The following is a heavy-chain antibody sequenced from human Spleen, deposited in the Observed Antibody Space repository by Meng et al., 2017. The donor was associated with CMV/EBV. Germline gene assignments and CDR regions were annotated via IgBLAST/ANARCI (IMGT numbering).Heavy chain of an antibody. CDR3: ARDSTRITIFGVVRGLDY. CDR2: IYYSGST. CDR1: ISSCDYY. J-gene: IGHJ4*02. Sequence: ISSCDYYWSWIRPPPGKGLEWIGYIYYSGSTYYNPSLKSRVTISVDTSKNQFSLKLSSVTAADTAVYYCARDSTRITIFGVVRGLDYWGQGTLVTVSS. V-gene: IGHV4-30-4*01. D-gene: IGHD3-3*01.